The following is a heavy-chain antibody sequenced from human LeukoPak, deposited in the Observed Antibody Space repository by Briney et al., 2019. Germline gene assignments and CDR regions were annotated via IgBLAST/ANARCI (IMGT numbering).Heavy chain of an antibody. CDR2: IYTSGST. CDR1: GVSISSYY. D-gene: IGHD4-23*01. J-gene: IGHJ2*01. Sequence: SETLSLTCTVSGVSISSYYWSWIRQPAGKGLEWIGRIYTSGSTNYNPSLKSRVTMSADTSKNQFSLKLSRVTASDTAAHSCAKGNTVAYISWYFDLWGRGTLVTVSS. V-gene: IGHV4-4*07. CDR3: AKGNTVAYISWYFDL.